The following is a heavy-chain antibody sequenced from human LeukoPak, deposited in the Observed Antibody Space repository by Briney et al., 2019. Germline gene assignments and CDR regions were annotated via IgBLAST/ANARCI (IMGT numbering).Heavy chain of an antibody. CDR2: ISGSGGST. Sequence: PRGSLRLSCAASGFTFSSYAMSWVRQAPGKGLEWVSAISGSGGSTYYADSVKGRFTISRDNSKNTLYLQMNSLRAEDTAVYYCATEGYCSGGSCSPYYYYGMDVWGQGTTVTVSS. CDR1: GFTFSSYA. V-gene: IGHV3-23*01. J-gene: IGHJ6*02. CDR3: ATEGYCSGGSCSPYYYYGMDV. D-gene: IGHD2-15*01.